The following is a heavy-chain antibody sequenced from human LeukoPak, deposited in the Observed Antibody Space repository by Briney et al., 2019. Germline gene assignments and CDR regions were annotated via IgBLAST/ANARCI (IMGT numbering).Heavy chain of an antibody. Sequence: PSQTLSLTCTVSGGSISSGSYYWSWIRQPAGKGLEWIERIYTSGSTNYNPSLKSRVTISVDTSKNQFSLKLTSVTAADTAVYYCARGYGDYWYGSDYCGQGTLVTVSS. CDR1: GGSISSGSYY. CDR2: IYTSGST. V-gene: IGHV4-61*02. J-gene: IGHJ4*02. D-gene: IGHD4-17*01. CDR3: ARGYGDYWYGSDY.